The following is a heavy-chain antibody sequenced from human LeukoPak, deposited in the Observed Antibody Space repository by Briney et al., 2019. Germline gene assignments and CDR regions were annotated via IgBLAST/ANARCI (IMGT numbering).Heavy chain of an antibody. CDR2: IYTSGST. Sequence: SQTLSLTCTVSGGSISSGSYYWSWIRQPAGKGLEWIGSIYTSGSTNYNPSLKSRVAISVDTSKNQFSLKLSPVTAADTAVYYCARESGADWNYGAFDIWGQGTMVTVSS. CDR1: GGSISSGSYY. J-gene: IGHJ3*02. D-gene: IGHD1-7*01. V-gene: IGHV4-61*02. CDR3: ARESGADWNYGAFDI.